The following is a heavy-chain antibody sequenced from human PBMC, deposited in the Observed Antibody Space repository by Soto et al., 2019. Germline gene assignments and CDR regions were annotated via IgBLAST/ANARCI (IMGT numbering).Heavy chain of an antibody. V-gene: IGHV3-21*01. CDR3: ARDRVVVAAAGENWFDP. D-gene: IGHD2-15*01. Sequence: EVRLVESGGGLVKPGGSLRLSCAASGFTFSSYSMNWVRQAPGKGLEWVSSISSSSSYIYYADSVKGRFTISRDNAKNSLYLQMNSLRAEDTAVYYCARDRVVVAAAGENWFDPWGQGTLVTVSS. CDR1: GFTFSSYS. J-gene: IGHJ5*02. CDR2: ISSSSSYI.